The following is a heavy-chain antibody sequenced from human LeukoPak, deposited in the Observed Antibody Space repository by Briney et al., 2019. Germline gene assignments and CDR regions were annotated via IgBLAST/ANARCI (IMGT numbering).Heavy chain of an antibody. CDR1: GGSISSYY. Sequence: SETLSLTCTVSGGSISSYYWSWIRQPAGKGLERIGRIYTSGSTNYNPSLKSRVTISVDKSKNQFSLKLSSVTAADTAVYYCAREALPGYSSGWYGSYDSSGYYYKEAFDIWGQGTMVTVSS. CDR3: AREALPGYSSGWYGSYDSSGYYYKEAFDI. CDR2: IYTSGST. V-gene: IGHV4-4*07. J-gene: IGHJ3*02. D-gene: IGHD3-22*01.